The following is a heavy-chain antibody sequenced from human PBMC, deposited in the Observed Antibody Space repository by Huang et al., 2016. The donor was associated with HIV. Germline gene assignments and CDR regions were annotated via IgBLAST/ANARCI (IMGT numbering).Heavy chain of an antibody. J-gene: IGHJ4*02. CDR3: ARGSLEYSVSSSLDY. D-gene: IGHD4-4*01. V-gene: IGHV1-69*13. CDR2: LMPVFESP. Sequence: QVQLLQSGAEVKKPGSSVKVSCKASGGPFRSYSIAWVRQAPGQGLEWRGRLMPVFESPNYAQKLQGRVRVTADESTSTVYMELRDLRPDDTAVYFCARGSLEYSVSSSLDYWGQGTHVTVSS. CDR1: GGPFRSYS.